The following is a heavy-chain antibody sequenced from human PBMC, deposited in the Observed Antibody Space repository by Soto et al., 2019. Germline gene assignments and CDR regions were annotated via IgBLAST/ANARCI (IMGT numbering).Heavy chain of an antibody. V-gene: IGHV3-23*01. Sequence: EVQLLESGGDLVQPGGSLRLSCAASGFTFLNYAMSWVRQAPGLGLEWVSSISGSGGRADYADSVRGRFTIDRDNSKKTLSLQMNSLRDDDTAIYYCAKYDDSGSYYHFDSWGQGTLVTVSS. J-gene: IGHJ4*02. CDR3: AKYDDSGSYYHFDS. D-gene: IGHD3-10*01. CDR1: GFTFLNYA. CDR2: ISGSGGRA.